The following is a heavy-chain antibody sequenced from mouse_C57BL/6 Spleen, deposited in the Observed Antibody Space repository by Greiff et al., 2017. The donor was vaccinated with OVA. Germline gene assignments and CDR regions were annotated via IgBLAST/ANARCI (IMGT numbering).Heavy chain of an antibody. D-gene: IGHD3-2*02. CDR3: TRTAQATFYAMDY. CDR2: IRNKANNHAT. V-gene: IGHV6-6*01. Sequence: DVMLVESGGGLVQPGGSMKLSCAASGFTFSDAWMDWVRQSPEKGLEWVAEIRNKANNHATYYAESVKGRFTISRDDSKSSVYLQMNSLRAEDTGIYYCTRTAQATFYAMDYWGQGTSVTVSS. J-gene: IGHJ4*01. CDR1: GFTFSDAW.